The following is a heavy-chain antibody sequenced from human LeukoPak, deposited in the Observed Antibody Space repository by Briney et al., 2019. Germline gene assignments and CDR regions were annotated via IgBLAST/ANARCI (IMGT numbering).Heavy chain of an antibody. CDR3: ARARLYGYFDY. Sequence: GGSLRLSCAASGFTVSSNYMSWVRQAPGKGLEWVSVIYSGGSTYYADSVKGRFTISRDNSKNTLYLQMNSLRAEDTAVYYCARARLYGYFDYWGQGTLVTVSS. J-gene: IGHJ4*02. CDR1: GFTVSSNY. V-gene: IGHV3-53*01. D-gene: IGHD2-8*01. CDR2: IYSGGST.